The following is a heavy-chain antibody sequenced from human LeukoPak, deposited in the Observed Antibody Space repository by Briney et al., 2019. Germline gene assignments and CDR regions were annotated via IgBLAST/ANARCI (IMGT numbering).Heavy chain of an antibody. Sequence: GASVKVSCKASGGTFSSYEISWVRQAPGQGLEWMGGIIPMCGTAKYAQKIQVRVTITADKSTSTAYMELSSLRSEDTAVYYCASGTTDIVVVPATLRNYYFDYWGQGTLVTVSS. CDR2: IIPMCGTA. J-gene: IGHJ4*02. CDR3: ASGTTDIVVVPATLRNYYFDY. CDR1: GGTFSSYE. D-gene: IGHD2-2*01. V-gene: IGHV1-69*06.